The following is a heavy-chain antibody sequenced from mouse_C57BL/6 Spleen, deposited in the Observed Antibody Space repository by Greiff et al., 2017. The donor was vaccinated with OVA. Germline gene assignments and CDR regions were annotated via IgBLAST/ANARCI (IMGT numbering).Heavy chain of an antibody. V-gene: IGHV5-9*01. D-gene: IGHD1-1*01. CDR1: GFTFSSYT. CDR2: ISGGGGNT. CDR3: SGRVTVVSDWYFDV. J-gene: IGHJ1*03. Sequence: EVQGVESGGGLVKPGGSLKLSCAASGFTFSSYTMSWVRQTPEKRLEWVATISGGGGNTYYPDSVKGRFTIFRDNAKYTLNLLMRNLRSEDTAFNYCSGRVTVVSDWYFDVRGTATTVTFAS.